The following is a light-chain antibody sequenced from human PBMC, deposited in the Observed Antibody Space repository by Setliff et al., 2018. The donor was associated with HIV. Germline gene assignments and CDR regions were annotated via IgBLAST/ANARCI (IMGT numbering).Light chain of an antibody. CDR3: CSYTSSLAYV. V-gene: IGLV2-14*03. J-gene: IGLJ1*01. CDR2: DVT. CDR1: SSDVGSYNF. Sequence: QSALTQPASVSGSPGQSITLSCTGTSSDVGSYNFVSWYQQHPGRAPKLMIYDVTKRPSGVSDRFSGPKSGNTASLTISGLQTEDEADYYCCSYTSSLAYVFGTGTKGTVL.